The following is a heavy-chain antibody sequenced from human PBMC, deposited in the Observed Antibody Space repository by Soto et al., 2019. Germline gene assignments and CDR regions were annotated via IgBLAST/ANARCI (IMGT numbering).Heavy chain of an antibody. V-gene: IGHV4-59*01. CDR2: IYYSGST. CDR1: GESIGSYY. CDR3: ARPHGGSSGWDNWFDP. Sequence: SGTLSLTCTVSGESIGSYYWSWIRQPPGKALEWIGYIYYSGSTNYNPSLKSRVTVSVDTSKNQFSLKLSSVTAADTAVYYCARPHGGSSGWDNWFDPWGQGTLVTVSS. J-gene: IGHJ5*02. D-gene: IGHD6-25*01.